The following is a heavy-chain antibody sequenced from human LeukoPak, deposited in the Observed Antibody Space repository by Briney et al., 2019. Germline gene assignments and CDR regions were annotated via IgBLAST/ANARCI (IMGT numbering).Heavy chain of an antibody. J-gene: IGHJ4*02. V-gene: IGHV4-34*01. D-gene: IGHD3-10*01. CDR2: INHSGST. CDR3: ARGQYGSGSYKGNYFDY. CDR1: GGSFSGYY. Sequence: SETLSLTCAVYGGSFSGYYWSWLRQPPGKGLEWIGEINHSGSTNYNPSLKSRVTISVDTSKNQFSLKLSSVTAADTAVYYCARGQYGSGSYKGNYFDYWGQGTLVTVSS.